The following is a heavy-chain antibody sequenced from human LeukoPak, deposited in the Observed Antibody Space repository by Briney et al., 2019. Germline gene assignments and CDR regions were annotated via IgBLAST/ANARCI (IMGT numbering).Heavy chain of an antibody. J-gene: IGHJ4*02. CDR1: GGTFGSYA. V-gene: IGHV1-69*05. Sequence: SVKVSCKASGGTFGSYAIIWVRQAPGQGLEWMGGITPIFGTAHYAQKFQGSLTITTDASTDTAYMELSSLKSGDTAVYYCARGAVLSAGAFDYWGQGTLVTVSS. D-gene: IGHD4/OR15-4a*01. CDR3: ARGAVLSAGAFDY. CDR2: ITPIFGTA.